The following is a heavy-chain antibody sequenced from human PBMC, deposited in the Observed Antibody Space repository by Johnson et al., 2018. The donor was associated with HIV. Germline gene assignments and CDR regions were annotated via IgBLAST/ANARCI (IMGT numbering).Heavy chain of an antibody. CDR1: GFTFSSYD. J-gene: IGHJ3*02. CDR2: IRYDGSNK. V-gene: IGHV3-30*02. CDR3: AKYCAGDCGGVAFDI. D-gene: IGHD2-21*02. Sequence: QVQLVESGGGLVQPGGSLRLSCAASGFTFSSYDIHWVRQAPGKGPEWVALIRYDGSNKYYADSVKGRFPISRDNSRNTLSLQMNNLRAEDTAVYFCAKYCAGDCGGVAFDIWGQGRTVTVSS.